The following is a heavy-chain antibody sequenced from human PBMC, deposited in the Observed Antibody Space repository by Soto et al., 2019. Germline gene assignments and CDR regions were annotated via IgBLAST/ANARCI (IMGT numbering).Heavy chain of an antibody. CDR3: ACGMIAAAGYYYYGMDV. CDR1: GGTFSSFT. CDR2: IIPIFGTA. D-gene: IGHD6-13*01. V-gene: IGHV1-69*01. Sequence: QVQLVQSGAEVKQPGSSVKVSCKASGGTFSSFTISWVRQAPGHGLEWMGGIIPIFGTANYAQKFQGRVTITADESTSTSYMELSSLRSEDTAVYYGACGMIAAAGYYYYGMDVWGQWTTVTVSS. J-gene: IGHJ6*02.